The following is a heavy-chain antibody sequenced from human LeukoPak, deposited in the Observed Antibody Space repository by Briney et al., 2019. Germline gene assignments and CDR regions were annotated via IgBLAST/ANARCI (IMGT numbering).Heavy chain of an antibody. D-gene: IGHD5-12*01. V-gene: IGHV3-30*04. CDR1: GFTFSSYA. J-gene: IGHJ4*02. Sequence: PGRSLRLSCAASGFTFSSYAMHWVRQAPGKGLEWVAVISYDGGNKYYADSVKGRFTISRDNSKNTLYLQMNSLRAEDTAVYYCARDLPRGYSGYDRGLDYWGQGTLVTVSS. CDR2: ISYDGGNK. CDR3: ARDLPRGYSGYDRGLDY.